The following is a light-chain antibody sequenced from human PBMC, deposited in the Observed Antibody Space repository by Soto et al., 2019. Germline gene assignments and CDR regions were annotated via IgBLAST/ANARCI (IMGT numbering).Light chain of an antibody. CDR2: WAS. CDR1: QSLLYSSNNKNY. CDR3: QQYYSTSPIT. Sequence: DIVMTQSPDSLAVSLGERATINCKSNQSLLYSSNNKNYLAWYRLKPGQPPQLLISWASTRESGVPDRFSGSGSGTDFTLTISSLQAEHVAVYYCQQYYSTSPITFGTGTKVDIK. J-gene: IGKJ3*01. V-gene: IGKV4-1*01.